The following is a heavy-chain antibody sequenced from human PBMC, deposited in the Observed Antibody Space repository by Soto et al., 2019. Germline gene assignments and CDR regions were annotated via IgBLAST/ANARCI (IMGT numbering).Heavy chain of an antibody. V-gene: IGHV4-39*01. CDR2: IYYSGST. CDR3: ARHLRQYYDSSGYYLNWFDP. J-gene: IGHJ5*02. D-gene: IGHD3-22*01. CDR1: GGSISSSSYY. Sequence: PSETLSLTCPVSGGSISSSSYYWGWIRQPPGKGLEWIGSIYYSGSTYYNPSLKSRVTISVDTSKNQFSLKLSSVTAADTAVYYCARHLRQYYDSSGYYLNWFDPWGQGTLVTVSS.